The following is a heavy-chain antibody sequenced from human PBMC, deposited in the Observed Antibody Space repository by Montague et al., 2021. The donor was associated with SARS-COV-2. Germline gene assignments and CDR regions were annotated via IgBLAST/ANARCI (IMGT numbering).Heavy chain of an antibody. Sequence: SLRLSCAASGFTFSSYAMHWVRQAPGKGLEWVAVISYDGINKYYADSVKGRFTISRDNSKNTLYLQMNSLRAEDTAAYYCARDPDYGDSVGIDYWGQGTLVTVSA. D-gene: IGHD4-17*01. CDR2: ISYDGINK. V-gene: IGHV3-30-3*01. J-gene: IGHJ4*02. CDR1: GFTFSSYA. CDR3: ARDPDYGDSVGIDY.